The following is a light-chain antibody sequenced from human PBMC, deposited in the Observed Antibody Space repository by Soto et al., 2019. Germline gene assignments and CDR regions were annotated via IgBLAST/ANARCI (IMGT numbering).Light chain of an antibody. J-gene: IGLJ1*01. Sequence: QSALTQPASVSGSPGQSITISCTGTSSDVGGYKYVSWYQQHPGEAPKLMIYDVSNRPSGVSNRFSGSKSGNTASLTISGLQAEDEADYYCSSYTSSSTRGFGTGTRSPS. CDR1: SSDVGGYKY. V-gene: IGLV2-14*01. CDR2: DVS. CDR3: SSYTSSSTRG.